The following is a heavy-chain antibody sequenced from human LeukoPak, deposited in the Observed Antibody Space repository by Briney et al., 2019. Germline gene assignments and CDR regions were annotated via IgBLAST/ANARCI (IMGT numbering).Heavy chain of an antibody. CDR3: ARDPPYYDILTGYYQIDY. D-gene: IGHD3-9*01. CDR1: GFTFSSYS. Sequence: PGGSLRLSCAASGFTFSSYSMNWVRQAPGKGLEWVSSISSSSSYIYYADSVKGRFTISGDNAKNSLYLQMNSLRAEDTAVYYCARDPPYYDILTGYYQIDYWGQGTLVTVSS. CDR2: ISSSSSYI. J-gene: IGHJ4*02. V-gene: IGHV3-21*01.